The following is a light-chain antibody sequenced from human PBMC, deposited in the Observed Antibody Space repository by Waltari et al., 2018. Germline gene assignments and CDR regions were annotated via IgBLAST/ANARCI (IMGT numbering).Light chain of an antibody. J-gene: IGLJ3*02. CDR3: QSYDNSLGAWV. CDR1: SSNIGAGYD. Sequence: QSVLTQPPSVSGAPGQSVTLSCTGSSSNIGAGYDVHWYQQFPGTAPKLLIFEYSRRPSGVPGRVSGSWSGASASLAITGLQTEDEADYCCQSYDNSLGAWVFGGGTTLTVL. V-gene: IGLV1-40*01. CDR2: EYS.